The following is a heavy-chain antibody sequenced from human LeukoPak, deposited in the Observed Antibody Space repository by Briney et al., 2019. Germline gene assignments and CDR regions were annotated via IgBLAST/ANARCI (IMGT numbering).Heavy chain of an antibody. Sequence: SETLSLTCTVSGGSISSYYWSWIRQPAGKGLEWIGRIYTSGSTNYNPSLKSRVTMSVDTSKNQFSLKLSSVTAADTAVYYCARDSEGCCSSTSCYTDSYYYYMDVWGKGTTVTVSS. CDR1: GGSISSYY. CDR2: IYTSGST. V-gene: IGHV4-4*07. CDR3: ARDSEGCCSSTSCYTDSYYYYMDV. J-gene: IGHJ6*03. D-gene: IGHD2-2*02.